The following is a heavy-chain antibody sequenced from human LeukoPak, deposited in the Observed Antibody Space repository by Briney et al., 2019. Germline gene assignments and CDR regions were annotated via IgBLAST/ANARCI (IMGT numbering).Heavy chain of an antibody. V-gene: IGHV4-61*02. J-gene: IGHJ4*02. CDR3: AREFSSWYTFDY. CDR2: IYTSGST. Sequence: SQTLSLTCTVSGGSISSGSYYWRWIRQPAGEGLEWIGRIYTSGSTNYNPSLKSRVTISVDTSKNQFSLKLSSVTAADTAVCYCAREFSSWYTFDYWGQGTLVTVSS. CDR1: GGSISSGSYY. D-gene: IGHD6-13*01.